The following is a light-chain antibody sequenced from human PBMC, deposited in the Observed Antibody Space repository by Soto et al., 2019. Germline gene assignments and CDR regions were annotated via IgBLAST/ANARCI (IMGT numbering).Light chain of an antibody. J-gene: IGKJ5*01. V-gene: IGKV1-27*01. CDR1: QGISNY. CDR2: AAS. CDR3: QKYNSALPIT. Sequence: DIQMTQSPSSLSASVGDRVTITCRASQGISNYLAWYQQKPGKVPKLLIYAASTLQSGVPSRFSGSGSGTDFTLTISSLQPEDVATHYCQKYNSALPITFGQGTRLEIK.